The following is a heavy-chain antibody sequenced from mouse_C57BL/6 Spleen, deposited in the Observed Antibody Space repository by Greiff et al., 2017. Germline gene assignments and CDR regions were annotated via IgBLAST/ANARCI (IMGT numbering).Heavy chain of an antibody. D-gene: IGHD3-3*01. CDR2: IDPSDSDT. CDR1: GYTFTSYW. Sequence: QVQLQQPGAELVRPGSSVKLSCKASGYTFTSYWMHWVKQRPIQGLEWIGNIDPSDSDTHSNQKFKDKATLTVDKSSSTAYMQLSSLTSEDSAVYYCARAGQGYYFDYWGQGTTLTVSS. J-gene: IGHJ2*01. CDR3: ARAGQGYYFDY. V-gene: IGHV1-52*01.